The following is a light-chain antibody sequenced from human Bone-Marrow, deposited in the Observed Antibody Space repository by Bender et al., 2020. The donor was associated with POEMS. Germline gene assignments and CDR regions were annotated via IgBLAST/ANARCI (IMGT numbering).Light chain of an antibody. CDR3: QSYDNSLGGWV. CDR1: SSDIGSYNL. J-gene: IGLJ3*02. CDR2: EVT. Sequence: QSALTQPASVSGSPGQSITISCTGTSSDIGSYNLVSWYQHHPGKAPKLLISEVTKRPSGVPDRFSGSKSGTSASLAITGLQAEDEGDYYCQSYDNSLGGWVFGGGTKLTVL. V-gene: IGLV2-14*02.